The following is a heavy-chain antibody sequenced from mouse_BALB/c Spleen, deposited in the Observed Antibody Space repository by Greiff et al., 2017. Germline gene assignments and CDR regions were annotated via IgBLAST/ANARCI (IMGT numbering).Heavy chain of an antibody. CDR2: INPSTGYT. D-gene: IGHD3-1*01. CDR1: GYTFTSYW. Sequence: QVQLQQSGAELAKPGASVKMSCKASGYTFTSYWMHWVNQRPGQGLEWIGYINPSTGYTEYNQKFKDKATLTADKSSSTAYMQLSSLTSEDSAVYYCARSFGAFSYAMDYWGQGTSVTVSS. V-gene: IGHV1-7*01. CDR3: ARSFGAFSYAMDY. J-gene: IGHJ4*01.